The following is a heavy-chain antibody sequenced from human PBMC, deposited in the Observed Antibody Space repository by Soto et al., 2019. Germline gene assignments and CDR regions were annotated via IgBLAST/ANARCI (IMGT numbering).Heavy chain of an antibody. CDR2: ISGSGGST. Sequence: EVQLLESGGGLVQPGGSLRLSCAASGFTFSSYAMSWVRQAPGKGLEWVSAISGSGGSTYYADSVKGRFTISRDNSKNSLYLQMNSLRAEDTAVYYCHGGEEWPLHYFDYWGQGTLVTVSS. CDR3: HGGEEWPLHYFDY. J-gene: IGHJ4*02. D-gene: IGHD3-3*01. CDR1: GFTFSSYA. V-gene: IGHV3-23*01.